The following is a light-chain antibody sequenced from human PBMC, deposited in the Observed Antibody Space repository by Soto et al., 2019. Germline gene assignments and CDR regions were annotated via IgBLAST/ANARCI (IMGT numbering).Light chain of an antibody. CDR1: QSVRSN. V-gene: IGKV3-20*01. Sequence: ETVMTQSPATLPVSPGERATLSRRASQSVRSNLAWYQQKPGQAPRLLIYGASSRATGIPDRFSGSGSGTDFTLTISRLEPEDFAVYYCQQNGSSPLWTFGQGTKVDIK. CDR2: GAS. J-gene: IGKJ1*01. CDR3: QQNGSSPLWT.